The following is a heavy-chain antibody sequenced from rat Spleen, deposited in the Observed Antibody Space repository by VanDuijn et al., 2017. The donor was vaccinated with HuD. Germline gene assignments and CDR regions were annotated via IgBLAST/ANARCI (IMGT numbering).Heavy chain of an antibody. CDR1: GFIFSDYY. V-gene: IGHV5-29*01. D-gene: IGHD1-1*01. CDR3: ARQFITTVVTSYFDY. Sequence: EVQLVESDGGLVLPGRSLKLSCVASGFIFSDYYMAWVRQAPTKGLEWVASISYDGSRAYYRDSVKGRFTISRDNAKSILYLQMDSLRSEDTATYYCARQFITTVVTSYFDYWGQGVMVTVSS. CDR2: ISYDGSRA. J-gene: IGHJ2*01.